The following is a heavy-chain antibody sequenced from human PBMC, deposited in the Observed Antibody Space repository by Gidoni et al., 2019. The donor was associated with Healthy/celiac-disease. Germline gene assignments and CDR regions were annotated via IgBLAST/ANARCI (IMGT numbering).Heavy chain of an antibody. Sequence: QVQLQESGPGLVKPSETLSLTCTVSGGSISSYYWSWIRQPPGKGLEWIGYIYYSGSTNYNPSLKSRVTISVDTSKNQFSLKLSSVTAADTAVYYCARGGRVRFLEWFPCYWGQGTLVTVSS. V-gene: IGHV4-59*01. CDR2: IYYSGST. CDR3: ARGGRVRFLEWFPCY. CDR1: GGSISSYY. D-gene: IGHD3-3*01. J-gene: IGHJ4*02.